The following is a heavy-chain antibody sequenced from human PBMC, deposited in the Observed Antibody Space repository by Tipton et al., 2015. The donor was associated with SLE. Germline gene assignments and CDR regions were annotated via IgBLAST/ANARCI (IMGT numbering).Heavy chain of an antibody. CDR3: ARDPPYSGSYYGY. CDR1: GFTFSSYG. V-gene: IGHV3-33*01. D-gene: IGHD1-26*01. CDR2: IWYDGSNK. J-gene: IGHJ4*02. Sequence: SLRLSCAASGFTFSSYGMHWVRQAPGKGLEWVAVIWYDGSNKYYADSVKGRFTISRDNSKNTLYLQMNSLRAEDTAVYYCARDPPYSGSYYGYWGQGTLVTVSS.